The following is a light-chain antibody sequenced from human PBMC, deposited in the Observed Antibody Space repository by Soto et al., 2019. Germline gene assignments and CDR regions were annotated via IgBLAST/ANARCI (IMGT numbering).Light chain of an antibody. V-gene: IGLV2-14*01. Sequence: QSALTQPASVSGSPGQSITISCTGTSSDVGGYNYVSWYQQHPGKAPKLMIYDVTYRPSGVSNRFSGSKSGNTASLAISGLQAEDEADYYCSSYTSSDTVTFGGGTKVTVL. J-gene: IGLJ2*01. CDR3: SSYTSSDTVT. CDR1: SSDVGGYNY. CDR2: DVT.